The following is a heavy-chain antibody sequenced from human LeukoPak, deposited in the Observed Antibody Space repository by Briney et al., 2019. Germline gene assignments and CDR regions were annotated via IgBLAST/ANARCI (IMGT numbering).Heavy chain of an antibody. CDR1: GGSISSSSYY. CDR2: IYYSGST. D-gene: IGHD5-18*01. J-gene: IGHJ4*02. Sequence: SETLSLTCTVSGGSISSSSYYWGWIRQPPGKGLEWIGSIYYSGSTYYNPSLKSRVTISVDTSKNQFSLKLSSVTAADTAVYYCATVNPWDTAMVTPKYYFDYWGQGTLVTVSS. CDR3: ATVNPWDTAMVTPKYYFDY. V-gene: IGHV4-39*07.